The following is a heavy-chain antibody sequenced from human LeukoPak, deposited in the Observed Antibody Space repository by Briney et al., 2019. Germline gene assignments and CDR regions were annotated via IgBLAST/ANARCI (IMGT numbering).Heavy chain of an antibody. CDR3: ARDTYDILTGYYGSPYYHYYYMDV. V-gene: IGHV3-20*04. CDR2: INWNGGST. Sequence: GGSLRLSCAASGFTFDDYGMSWVRQAPGKGLEWVSGINWNGGSTGYADSVKGRFTISRDNAKNSLYLQMNSLRAEDTAVYYCARDTYDILTGYYGSPYYHYYYMDVWGKGTTVTISS. D-gene: IGHD3-9*01. J-gene: IGHJ6*03. CDR1: GFTFDDYG.